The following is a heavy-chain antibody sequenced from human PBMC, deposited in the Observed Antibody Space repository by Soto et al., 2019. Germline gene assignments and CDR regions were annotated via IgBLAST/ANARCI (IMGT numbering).Heavy chain of an antibody. CDR1: GYTFTSYG. V-gene: IGHV1-18*01. D-gene: IGHD3-22*01. CDR3: ARDFDYYYDSSGYLILDY. CDR2: ISAYNGNT. J-gene: IGHJ4*02. Sequence: GASVKVSCKASGYTFTSYGISWVRQAPGQGLEWMGWISAYNGNTNYAQKLQGRVTMTTDTSTSTAYMELRSLRSDDTAVYYCARDFDYYYDSSGYLILDYWGQGTLVTVSS.